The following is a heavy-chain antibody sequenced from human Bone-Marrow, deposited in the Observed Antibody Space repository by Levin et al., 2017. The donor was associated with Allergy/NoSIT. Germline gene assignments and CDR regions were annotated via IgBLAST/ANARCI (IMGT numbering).Heavy chain of an antibody. CDR1: GFTFSNYV. J-gene: IGHJ4*02. V-gene: IGHV3-23*01. CDR2: ISGSRGTS. D-gene: IGHD5-24*01. CDR3: AKDRDAYDFKSLNYYFDY. Sequence: RSGGSLRLSCAASGFTFSNYVMSWVRQAPGKGLEWVSDISGSRGTSHYADSVKGRFTISRDNSRNTLYLQMNSLRAEDTALYYCAKDRDAYDFKSLNYYFDYWGQGTLVTVSS.